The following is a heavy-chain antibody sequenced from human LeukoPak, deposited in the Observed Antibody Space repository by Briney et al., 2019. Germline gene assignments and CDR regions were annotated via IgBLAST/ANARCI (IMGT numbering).Heavy chain of an antibody. CDR1: GGSISSYY. CDR3: AREGGYSGYLDY. D-gene: IGHD5-12*01. V-gene: IGHV4-59*01. Sequence: SETLSLTCTVSGGSISSYYWSWIRQPPGKGLEWIGYIYYSGSTNDNPSLKSRVTISVDTSKNQFSLKLISVTAADTAVYYCAREGGYSGYLDYWGQGALVTVSS. CDR2: IYYSGST. J-gene: IGHJ4*02.